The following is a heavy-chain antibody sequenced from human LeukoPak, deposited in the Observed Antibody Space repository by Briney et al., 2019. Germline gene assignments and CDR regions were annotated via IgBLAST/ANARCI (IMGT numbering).Heavy chain of an antibody. Sequence: GGSLRLSCAASGFTVSSNYMSWVRQAPGKGLEWVSVIYSGGSTYYADSVKGRFTISRDNSKNTLYLQMNSLRAEDTAVCYCARVHELGSAHYWGQGTLVTVSS. V-gene: IGHV3-66*01. CDR1: GFTVSSNY. CDR3: ARVHELGSAHY. J-gene: IGHJ4*02. CDR2: IYSGGST. D-gene: IGHD7-27*01.